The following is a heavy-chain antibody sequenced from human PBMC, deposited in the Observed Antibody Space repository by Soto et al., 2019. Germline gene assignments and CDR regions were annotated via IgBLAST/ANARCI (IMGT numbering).Heavy chain of an antibody. CDR3: ARGLRIFGVVISAFDI. J-gene: IGHJ3*02. CDR1: GFTFSSYA. CDR2: ISYDGSNK. D-gene: IGHD3-3*01. Sequence: GGSLRLSCAASGFTFSSYAMHWVRQAPGKGLEWVAVISYDGSNKYYADSVKGRFTISRDNSKNTRYLQMNSLRAEDTAVYYCARGLRIFGVVISAFDIWGQGTMVTVSS. V-gene: IGHV3-30-3*01.